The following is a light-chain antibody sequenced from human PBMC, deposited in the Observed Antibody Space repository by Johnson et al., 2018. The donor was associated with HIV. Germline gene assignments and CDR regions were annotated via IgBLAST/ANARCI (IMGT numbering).Light chain of an antibody. V-gene: IGLV1-51*02. CDR3: GTWGSSLSAYV. J-gene: IGLJ1*01. CDR1: SSNIGNNY. Sequence: QSVLTQPPSVSAAPGQKVTISCSGSSSNIGNNYVSWYQQLPGTAPKLLIYENNKRPSGIPDRSSGSKFGTSATLAITGLQTGDEAHCYGGTWGSSLSAYVFGTGTKVTFL. CDR2: ENN.